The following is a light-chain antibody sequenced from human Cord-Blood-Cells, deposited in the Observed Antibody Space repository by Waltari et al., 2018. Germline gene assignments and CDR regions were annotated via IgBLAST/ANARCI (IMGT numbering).Light chain of an antibody. CDR2: EGS. CDR3: CSYAGSSTLV. V-gene: IGLV2-23*01. J-gene: IGLJ3*02. CDR1: SSDVGSYNL. Sequence: QSALTQPASVSGSPGQSITISCTGTSSDVGSYNLVSWYQQHPGKAPKLMIYEGSKRPSGVLNRFSGSNSGNTASLTISGLQAEVEADYYCCSYAGSSTLVFGGGTKLTVL.